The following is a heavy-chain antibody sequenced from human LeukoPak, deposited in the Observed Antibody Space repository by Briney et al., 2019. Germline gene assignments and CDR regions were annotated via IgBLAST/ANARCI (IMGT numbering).Heavy chain of an antibody. CDR3: ARFFSSGWYDY. V-gene: IGHV1-2*02. D-gene: IGHD6-19*01. CDR1: GYTFTGYY. Sequence: ASVKVSCKASGYTFTGYYRHWVRQAPGQGLEWMGWINPNSGGTNYAQKFQGRVTMTRDTSISTAYMELSRLRSDDTAVHYCARFFSSGWYDYWGQGTLVTVSS. CDR2: INPNSGGT. J-gene: IGHJ4*02.